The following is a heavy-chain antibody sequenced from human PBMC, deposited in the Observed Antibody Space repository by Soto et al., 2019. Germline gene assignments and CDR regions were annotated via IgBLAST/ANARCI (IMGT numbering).Heavy chain of an antibody. CDR2: INHSGST. J-gene: IGHJ6*02. D-gene: IGHD3-22*01. CDR1: GGSFSGYY. Sequence: SETLSLTCAVYGGSFSGYYWSWIRQPPGKGLEWIGEINHSGSTNYNPSLKSRVTISVDTSKNQFSLKPSSVTAADTAVYYCARGPSNYYDSSVGGMDVWGQGTTVTVSS. CDR3: ARGPSNYYDSSVGGMDV. V-gene: IGHV4-34*01.